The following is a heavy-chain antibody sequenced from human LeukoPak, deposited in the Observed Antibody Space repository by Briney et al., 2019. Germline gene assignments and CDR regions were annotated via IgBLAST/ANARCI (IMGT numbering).Heavy chain of an antibody. CDR1: GGSSSSYY. D-gene: IGHD2-21*02. CDR3: ARRSVVTAINFDTFDI. V-gene: IGHV4-4*07. CDR2: IYTSGST. J-gene: IGHJ3*02. Sequence: KPSETLSLTCTVSGGSSSSYYWSWIRQPAGKGLEWIGRIYTSGSTNYNPSLQSRVTLSVDTSKNQFSLKLRSVTAADTALYYCARRSVVTAINFDTFDIWGQGTMVTVSS.